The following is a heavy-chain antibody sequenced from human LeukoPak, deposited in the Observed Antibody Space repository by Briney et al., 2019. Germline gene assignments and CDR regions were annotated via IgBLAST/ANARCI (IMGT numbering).Heavy chain of an antibody. CDR1: GGSISSGGYY. J-gene: IGHJ4*02. Sequence: SETLSLTCTVSGGSISSGGYYWSWIRQPPGKGLEWIGNIFYSGSTNYNPSLKSRVTISVDTSKNQFSLNLSSVTAADTAVYFCARDEGSSYPFDYWGQGTLVTVSS. D-gene: IGHD2-2*01. CDR3: ARDEGSSYPFDY. CDR2: IFYSGST. V-gene: IGHV4-61*08.